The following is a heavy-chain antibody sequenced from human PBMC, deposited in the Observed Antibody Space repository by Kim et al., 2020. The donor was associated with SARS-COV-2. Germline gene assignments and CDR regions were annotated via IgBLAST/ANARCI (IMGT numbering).Heavy chain of an antibody. CDR1: GFTFSSYA. Sequence: GGSLRLSCAASGFTFSSYAMSWVRQAPGKGLEWVSAISGSGGSTYYADSVKGRFTISRDNSENTLYLQMNSLRAEDTAVYYCAKDFITSSSGDYYYYYGMDVWGQGTTVTVSS. CDR3: AKDFITSSSGDYYYYYGMDV. V-gene: IGHV3-23*01. J-gene: IGHJ6*02. CDR2: ISGSGGST. D-gene: IGHD6-13*01.